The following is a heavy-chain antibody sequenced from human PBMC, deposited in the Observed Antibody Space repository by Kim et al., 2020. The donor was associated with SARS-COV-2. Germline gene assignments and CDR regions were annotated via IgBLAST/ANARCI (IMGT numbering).Heavy chain of an antibody. D-gene: IGHD3-9*01. J-gene: IGHJ4*02. CDR3: AKPLVLTRSGMVAFYY. CDR1: GFSFSTYT. V-gene: IGHV3-23*01. Sequence: GGSLRLSCAASGFSFSTYTLTWVRQAPGKGLEWVASISGVGSNTFYADSVKGRFTVSRDNSNNTLFLQMNSLRGDDTALYYCAKPLVLTRSGMVAFYYWGQGTLGTVSS. CDR2: ISGVGSNT.